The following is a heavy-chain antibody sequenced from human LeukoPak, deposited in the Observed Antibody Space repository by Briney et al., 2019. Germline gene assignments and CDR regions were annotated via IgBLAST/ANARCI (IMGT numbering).Heavy chain of an antibody. V-gene: IGHV1-2*02. CDR1: GYTFTGYY. CDR2: INPNSGGT. Sequence: ASVKVSCKASGYTFTGYYMHWVRQAPGQGLEWMGWINPNSGGTNYAQKLQGRVTMTRDTSISTAYMELSRLRSDDTAVYYCARDLWDTAMVTIYYFDYWGQGTLVTVSS. J-gene: IGHJ4*02. CDR3: ARDLWDTAMVTIYYFDY. D-gene: IGHD5-18*01.